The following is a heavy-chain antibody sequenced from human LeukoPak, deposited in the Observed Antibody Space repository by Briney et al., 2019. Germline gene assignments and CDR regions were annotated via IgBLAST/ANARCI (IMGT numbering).Heavy chain of an antibody. CDR2: INPNSGGT. J-gene: IGHJ4*02. CDR1: GYTFTGYY. V-gene: IGHV1-2*02. CDR3: ARGGNYAPGY. Sequence: ASVTVSCKASGYTFTGYYMHWVRQAPGQGREWMGWINPNSGGTKYAQKFQCRVTITSDTSISTAYMELSRLRSDDTAVYYCARGGNYAPGYWGQGTLVTVSS. D-gene: IGHD3-16*01.